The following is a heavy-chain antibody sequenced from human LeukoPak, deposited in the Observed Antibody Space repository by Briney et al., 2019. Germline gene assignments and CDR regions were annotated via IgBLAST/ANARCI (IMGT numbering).Heavy chain of an antibody. V-gene: IGHV1-18*01. J-gene: IGHJ4*02. Sequence: ASVTVSCKASGYTFTSHGISWVRLVPGQGLEWMAWISCYNGDTIYSQNFQGRVTMTTDTSTNTAYMELRSLISDDTAVYYCARDPSNTSGRFAYFDYWGQGTLVTVSS. CDR3: ARDPSNTSGRFAYFDY. CDR1: GYTFTSHG. CDR2: ISCYNGDT. D-gene: IGHD6-19*01.